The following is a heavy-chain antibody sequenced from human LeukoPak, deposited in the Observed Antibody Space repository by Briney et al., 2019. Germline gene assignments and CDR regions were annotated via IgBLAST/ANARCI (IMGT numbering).Heavy chain of an antibody. CDR3: ARADSSGPGYYGMDV. V-gene: IGHV4-4*07. CDR2: IYTCGST. D-gene: IGHD3-22*01. J-gene: IGHJ6*02. Sequence: PSETLALTCTVSGGSISSYYWSWVRQPAGKGLEWIGRIYTCGSTNYNPSLKSRVTMSVDTSKNQFSLKLSSVTAADTAVYYCARADSSGPGYYGMDVWGQGTTVTGSS. CDR1: GGSISSYY.